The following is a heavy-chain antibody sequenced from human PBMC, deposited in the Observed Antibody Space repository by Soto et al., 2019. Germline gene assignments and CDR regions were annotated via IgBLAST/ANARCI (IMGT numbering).Heavy chain of an antibody. CDR3: TRELDYGGNSEDFDI. CDR1: EFSFTTYW. Sequence: VQLVQSGAEVKKPGESLKISCKGSEFSFTTYWIAWVRQMPGEGLKWMGIIYPDDSRTTYSPSFQGQVTISADKSINTAYLQWSSLKASDTAMYYCTRELDYGGNSEDFDIWGQGTRVTVSS. V-gene: IGHV5-51*03. CDR2: IYPDDSRT. D-gene: IGHD4-17*01. J-gene: IGHJ3*02.